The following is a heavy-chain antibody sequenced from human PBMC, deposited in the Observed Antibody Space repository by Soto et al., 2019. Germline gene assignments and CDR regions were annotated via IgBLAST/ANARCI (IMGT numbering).Heavy chain of an antibody. CDR2: INSDGSST. CDR1: GFTFSSYW. V-gene: IGHV3-74*01. CDR3: ARNARYYYGSGSYSVFDY. J-gene: IGHJ4*02. Sequence: PGGSLRLSCAASGFTFSSYWMHWVRQAPGKGLVWVSRINSDGSSTSYADSVKGRFTISVDTSKNQFSLKLSSVTAADTAVYYCARNARYYYGSGSYSVFDYWGQGTLVTVSS. D-gene: IGHD3-10*01.